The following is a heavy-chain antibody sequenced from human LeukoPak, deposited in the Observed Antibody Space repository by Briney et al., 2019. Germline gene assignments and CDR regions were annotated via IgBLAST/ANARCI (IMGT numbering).Heavy chain of an antibody. CDR2: IYYSGST. CDR3: ARHEVREYSSGWCPFDY. CDR1: GGSISSSSYY. V-gene: IGHV4-39*01. J-gene: IGHJ4*02. Sequence: PSETLSLTCTVSGGSISSSSYYWGWIRQPPGKGLEWNGSIYYSGSTYYNPSLKSRVTISVDTSKNQFSLKLSSVTAADTAVYYCARHEVREYSSGWCPFDYWGQGTLVTVSS. D-gene: IGHD6-19*01.